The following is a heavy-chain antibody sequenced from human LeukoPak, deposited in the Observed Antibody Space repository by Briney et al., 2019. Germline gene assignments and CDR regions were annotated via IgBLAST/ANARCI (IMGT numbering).Heavy chain of an antibody. J-gene: IGHJ4*02. Sequence: GGSLRLSCAASGFTVSSKYMSWVRQAPGKGLEWVSVIYSGGSTYYSDSLTGRFTISRDNPKNTLYVQMNSLRAEDTGVYYCARGCSSTSCYGFGYWGQGTLVTVSS. D-gene: IGHD2-2*01. CDR2: IYSGGST. CDR1: GFTVSSKY. V-gene: IGHV3-53*01. CDR3: ARGCSSTSCYGFGY.